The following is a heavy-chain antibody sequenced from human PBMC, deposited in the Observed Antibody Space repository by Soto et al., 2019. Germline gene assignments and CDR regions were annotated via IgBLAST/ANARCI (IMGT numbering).Heavy chain of an antibody. CDR2: IYYSGAT. D-gene: IGHD6-19*01. J-gene: IGHJ4*02. CDR1: GDSISTSSYY. Sequence: PSETLSLTCDVSGDSISTSSYYWGWIRQPPGKGLEWIASIYYSGATYYNPSLQSRVTISVDTSKNQFSLKLSSVTAADTAVYYCARGGKRYSSGWYYYDYWGQGTLVTVSS. V-gene: IGHV4-39*07. CDR3: ARGGKRYSSGWYYYDY.